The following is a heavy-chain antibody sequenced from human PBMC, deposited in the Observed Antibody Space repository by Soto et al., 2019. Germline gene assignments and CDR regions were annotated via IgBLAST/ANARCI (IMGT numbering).Heavy chain of an antibody. CDR1: GLTFNNYW. J-gene: IGHJ3*02. CDR2: INGDGSSI. D-gene: IGHD3-16*02. Sequence: EVQLVESGGGLVQPGGSLRLSCTASGLTFNNYWMHWVRQAPGKGLVWVSRINGDGSSISYADSVKGRFTISRDNAKNTLYGQMNSLRAEDTAVYYCARAGFIGTWGTFDIWGQGTMVTVSS. V-gene: IGHV3-74*01. CDR3: ARAGFIGTWGTFDI.